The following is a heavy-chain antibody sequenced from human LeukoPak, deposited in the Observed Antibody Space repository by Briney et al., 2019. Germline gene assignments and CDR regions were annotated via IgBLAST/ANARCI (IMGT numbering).Heavy chain of an antibody. J-gene: IGHJ5*02. V-gene: IGHV1-2*02. Sequence: ASVKVSCKASGYTFTSYYMHWVRQAPGQGLEWMGWINPNSGGTNYAQKFQGRVTMTRDTSISTAYMELSRLRSDDTAVYYCARADIVVVPAAVGASSPWGQGTLVTVSS. D-gene: IGHD2-2*01. CDR2: INPNSGGT. CDR1: GYTFTSYY. CDR3: ARADIVVVPAAVGASSP.